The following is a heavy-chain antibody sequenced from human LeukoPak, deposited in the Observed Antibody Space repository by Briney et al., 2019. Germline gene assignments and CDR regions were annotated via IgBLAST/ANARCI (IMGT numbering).Heavy chain of an antibody. Sequence: PGGSLRLSCAGSGFTFSTYWMSWVRQAPGKGLEWVGNINQDGSEKNFVDSVKGRFTISRDNAKNSLYLQLNRLRVEDTATYFCARDTTHTHYGDAFDLWGQGTLVAVSS. CDR3: ARDTTHTHYGDAFDL. V-gene: IGHV3-7*01. CDR2: INQDGSEK. D-gene: IGHD4-17*01. J-gene: IGHJ3*01. CDR1: GFTFSTYW.